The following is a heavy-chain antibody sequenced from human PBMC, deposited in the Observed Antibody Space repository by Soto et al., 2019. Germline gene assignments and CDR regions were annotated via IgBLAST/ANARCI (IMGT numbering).Heavy chain of an antibody. CDR1: GGSVSSGSYY. D-gene: IGHD1-26*01. V-gene: IGHV4-61*01. CDR3: ARVGWELILDQHFDY. Sequence: SETLSLTCTVSGGSVSSGSYYWSWIRQPPGKGLEWIGYIYYSGSTNYNPSLKSRVTISVDTSKNQFALKLSSVTAADTAVYYCARVGWELILDQHFDYWGQGTLVTVSS. J-gene: IGHJ4*02. CDR2: IYYSGST.